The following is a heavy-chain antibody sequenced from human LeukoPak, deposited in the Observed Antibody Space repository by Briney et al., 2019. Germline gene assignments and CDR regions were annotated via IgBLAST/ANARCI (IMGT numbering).Heavy chain of an antibody. V-gene: IGHV4-34*01. J-gene: IGHJ4*02. CDR2: INHSGST. CDR3: ARGGEGEHCSSTSCRPGFDY. CDR1: GGSFSGYY. D-gene: IGHD2-2*01. Sequence: PSETLSLTCAVYGGSFSGYYWSWIRQPPGKGLEWIGEINHSGSTNYNPSLKSRVTISVDTSKNQFSLKLSSVTAADTAVYYCARGGEGEHCSSTSCRPGFDYWGQGTLVTVSS.